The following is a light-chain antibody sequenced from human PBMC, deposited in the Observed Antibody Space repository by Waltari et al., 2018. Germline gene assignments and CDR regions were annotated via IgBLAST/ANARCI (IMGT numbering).Light chain of an antibody. V-gene: IGLV1-47*01. Sequence: QSVLTQPPSASGTPGQRVTLSCSGSPPHIGSNYVSWYQHLPGTAPKLLISRNNQRPSGVSDRFSASKSGTSASLAISGLRSDDEAEYYCAAWDDSLSGAVFGTGTKVSVL. J-gene: IGLJ1*01. CDR2: RNN. CDR3: AAWDDSLSGAV. CDR1: PPHIGSNY.